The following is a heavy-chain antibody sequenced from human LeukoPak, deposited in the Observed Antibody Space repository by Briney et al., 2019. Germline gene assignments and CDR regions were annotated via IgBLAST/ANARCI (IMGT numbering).Heavy chain of an antibody. Sequence: SETLSLTCSVSGASISSHYWSWTRQPPGKGLEWIGYIYYSVRTNYNPSLKSRVTISVDMPNNQFSLKMSSVTAADTAVYYCARTGDGYNYYNYYYMDVWGKGTTVTVTS. D-gene: IGHD5-24*01. J-gene: IGHJ6*03. V-gene: IGHV4-59*11. CDR2: IYYSVRT. CDR1: GASISSHY. CDR3: ARTGDGYNYYNYYYMDV.